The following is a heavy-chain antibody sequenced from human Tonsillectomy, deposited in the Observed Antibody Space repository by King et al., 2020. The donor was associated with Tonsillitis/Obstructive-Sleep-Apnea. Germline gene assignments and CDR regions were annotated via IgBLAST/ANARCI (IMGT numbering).Heavy chain of an antibody. J-gene: IGHJ4*02. D-gene: IGHD3-22*01. CDR2: FHPEDTET. V-gene: IGHV1-24*01. Sequence: VQLVESGAEVKKPGASVKVSCKVPGYTVTDLAIHWVRQAPGKGLEWMGGFHPEDTETIYAQKFLGRVTLTEDTSTDTAYMELSSLSSEDTAVYYCATYGKYYYDTSGYYYYLDYWGQGTLVYVSS. CDR1: GYTVTDLA. CDR3: ATYGKYYYDTSGYYYYLDY.